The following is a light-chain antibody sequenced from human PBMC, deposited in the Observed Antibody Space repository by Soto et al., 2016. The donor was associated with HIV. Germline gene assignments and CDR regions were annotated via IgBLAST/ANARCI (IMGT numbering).Light chain of an antibody. J-gene: IGLJ2*01. CDR1: YIGDKS. Sequence: SYVVTQPPSVSVAPGKTAKITCGGNYIGDKSVHWYRQEPGQAPVLVVFDDYDRPSGIPDRISGSNSGDTATLTITRVEAGDEADYYCQVWDSSSDHHVVFGGGTKLTVL. CDR2: DDY. V-gene: IGLV3-21*03. CDR3: QVWDSSSDHHVV.